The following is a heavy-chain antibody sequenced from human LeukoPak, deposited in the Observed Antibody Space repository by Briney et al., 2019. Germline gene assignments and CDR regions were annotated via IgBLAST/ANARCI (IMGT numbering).Heavy chain of an antibody. Sequence: SETLSLTCTVSGGSISSYYWSWIRQPPGKGLEWIGYIYYSGSTNYNPSLKSRVTISEDTSKNQFSLKLSSVTAADTAVYYCARDRDLLFDYWGQGTLVTVSS. J-gene: IGHJ4*02. CDR1: GGSISSYY. CDR3: ARDRDLLFDY. CDR2: IYYSGST. D-gene: IGHD2-21*01. V-gene: IGHV4-59*01.